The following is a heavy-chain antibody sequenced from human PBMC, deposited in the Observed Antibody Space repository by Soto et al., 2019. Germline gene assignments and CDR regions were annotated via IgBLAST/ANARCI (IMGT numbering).Heavy chain of an antibody. D-gene: IGHD3-3*01. CDR2: IYYSGST. J-gene: IGHJ5*02. V-gene: IGHV4-39*01. Sequence: PSETLSLTCTVSGGSISSSSYYWGWTRQPPGKGLEWIGSIYYSGSTYYNPSLKSRVTISVDTSKNQFSLKLSSVTAADTAVYYCARLPTIFGVDLCWFDPWGQGTLVTVS. CDR1: GGSISSSSYY. CDR3: ARLPTIFGVDLCWFDP.